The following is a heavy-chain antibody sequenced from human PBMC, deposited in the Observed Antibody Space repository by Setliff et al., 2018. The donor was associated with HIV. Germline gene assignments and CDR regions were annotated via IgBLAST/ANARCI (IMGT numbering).Heavy chain of an antibody. Sequence: KPSETLSLTCTVSGGSIDHYYWSWIRQPAGKGLEWIGRLYSRGSTTYNPSLRSRATMSADTSKNLFSLKLRSVTAADTAVYYCAKSPVRANGWFDSWGQGVLVTVSS. CDR3: AKSPVRANGWFDS. CDR2: LYSRGST. D-gene: IGHD1-26*01. J-gene: IGHJ5*01. V-gene: IGHV4-4*07. CDR1: GGSIDHYY.